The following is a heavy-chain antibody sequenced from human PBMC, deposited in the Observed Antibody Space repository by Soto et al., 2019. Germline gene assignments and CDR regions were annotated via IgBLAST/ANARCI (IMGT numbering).Heavy chain of an antibody. CDR3: ATGGLGATHLDS. J-gene: IGHJ5*01. CDR1: GFTFSSHW. D-gene: IGHD1-26*01. Sequence: DVQLVESGGGLVQPGGSLRLSCAASGFTFSSHWMHWVRQAPGKGLVWVSRIHGDGRYTKEADAVKGRFTISRDNAAETLSLQMNSLGHEDTAVYYCATGGLGATHLDSWGQGTLVSVSS. V-gene: IGHV3-74*01. CDR2: IHGDGRYT.